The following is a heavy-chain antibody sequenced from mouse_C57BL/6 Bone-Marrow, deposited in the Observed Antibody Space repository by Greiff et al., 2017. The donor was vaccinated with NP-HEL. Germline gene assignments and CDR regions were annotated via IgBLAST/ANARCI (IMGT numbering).Heavy chain of an antibody. J-gene: IGHJ2*01. Sequence: VQLQQPGAELVRPGSSVKLSCKASGYTFTSYWMDWVKQRPGQGLEWIGNIYPSDSETHYNQKFKDKATLTVDKSSSTAYMQLSSLTSEDSAVYYCARKLGVYYFDYWGQGTTLTVSS. CDR2: IYPSDSET. V-gene: IGHV1-61*01. CDR3: ARKLGVYYFDY. CDR1: GYTFTSYW. D-gene: IGHD4-1*01.